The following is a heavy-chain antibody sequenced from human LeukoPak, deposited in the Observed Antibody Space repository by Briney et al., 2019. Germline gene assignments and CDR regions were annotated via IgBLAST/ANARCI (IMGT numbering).Heavy chain of an antibody. CDR3: ARESIWFGGGRQGAFDI. CDR2: IYSGGTT. J-gene: IGHJ3*02. CDR1: GLIVSDNY. Sequence: GGSLRLSCAASGLIVSDNYMSWVRQAPGKGLEWVSVIYSGGTTYYADSVKGRFTISRDNSKNTLYLQMNSLRAEDTAMYYCARESIWFGGGRQGAFDIWGQGTMVTVSS. V-gene: IGHV3-53*01. D-gene: IGHD3-10*01.